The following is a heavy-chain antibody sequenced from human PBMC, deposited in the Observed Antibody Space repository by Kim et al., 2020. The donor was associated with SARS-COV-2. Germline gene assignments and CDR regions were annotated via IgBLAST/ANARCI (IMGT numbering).Heavy chain of an antibody. D-gene: IGHD5-18*01. Sequence: GGSLRLSCAASGFTFSSYSMNWVRQAPGKGLEWVSSISSSSSYIYYADSVKGRFTISRDNAKNSLYLQMNSLRAEDTAVYYCARDSGDGYIYYYYYYYMDVWGKGTTVTVSS. CDR1: GFTFSSYS. CDR2: ISSSSSYI. J-gene: IGHJ6*03. V-gene: IGHV3-21*01. CDR3: ARDSGDGYIYYYYYYYMDV.